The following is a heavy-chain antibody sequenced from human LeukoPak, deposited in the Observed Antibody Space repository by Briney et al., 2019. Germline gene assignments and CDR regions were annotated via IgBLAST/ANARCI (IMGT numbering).Heavy chain of an antibody. V-gene: IGHV1-69*13. CDR1: GYTFTSYY. CDR3: AREGGYHYDSSGYSESFDY. D-gene: IGHD3-22*01. CDR2: IIPIFGTA. J-gene: IGHJ4*02. Sequence: ASVKVSCKASGYTFTSYYMHWVRQAPGQGLEWMGGIIPIFGTADYAQKFQGRVTITADESTSTAYMELSSLRSEDTAVYYCAREGGYHYDSSGYSESFDYWGQGTLVTVSS.